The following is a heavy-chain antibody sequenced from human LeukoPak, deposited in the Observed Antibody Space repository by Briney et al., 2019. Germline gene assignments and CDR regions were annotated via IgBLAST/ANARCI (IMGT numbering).Heavy chain of an antibody. CDR2: XXXDGSEK. V-gene: IGHV3-7*01. D-gene: IGHD2-21*02. Sequence: SXXRXAPGXXLEWVAXXXXDGSEKYYVDSVKGRFTISRDNAKNSLYLQMNSLRAEDTAVYYCAREEEKHIVVVTAISFDYWGQGTLVTVSS. J-gene: IGHJ4*02. CDR3: AREEEKHIVVVTAISFDY.